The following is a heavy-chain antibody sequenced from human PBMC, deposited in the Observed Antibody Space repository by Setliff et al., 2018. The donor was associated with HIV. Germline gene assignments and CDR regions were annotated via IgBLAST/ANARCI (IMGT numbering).Heavy chain of an antibody. V-gene: IGHV3-30*02. J-gene: IGHJ3*02. D-gene: IGHD4-4*01. CDR1: GFTFSSYG. CDR2: IRNDGSDK. Sequence: PGGSLRLSCAASGFTFSSYGVHWVRQAPGKGLEWVAFIRNDGSDKHYVDSVKGRFTISRDNSKNTVDLQMNSLRTEDTAVYYCAKDGDYRNGDYDAFDIWGLGTMVTVSS. CDR3: AKDGDYRNGDYDAFDI.